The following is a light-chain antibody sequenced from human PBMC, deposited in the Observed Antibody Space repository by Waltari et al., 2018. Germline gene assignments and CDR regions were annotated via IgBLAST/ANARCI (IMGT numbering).Light chain of an antibody. CDR3: GSWDSRLSAVL. J-gene: IGLJ2*01. CDR1: NSNIGHNF. CDR2: DDT. V-gene: IGLV1-51*01. Sequence: QSVLTQPPSVSAAPGQKVTISCSGTNSNIGHNFVSWYQHLPGTAPKLLIYDDTKRPSGTPDRFSGSKSGTSATLGITGLQTGDEADYFCGSWDSRLSAVLFGGGTKLTVL.